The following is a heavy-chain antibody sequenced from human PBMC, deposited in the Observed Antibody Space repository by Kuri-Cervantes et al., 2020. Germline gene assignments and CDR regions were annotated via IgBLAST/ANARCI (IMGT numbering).Heavy chain of an antibody. Sequence: ASVKVSCKASGYTFTSYDINWVRQATGQGLEWMGGFDPEDGETIYAQKFQGRVTMTEDTSTDTAYMELSSLRSEDTAVYYCATLYSSGAGVDYWGQGTLVTVSS. D-gene: IGHD6-19*01. J-gene: IGHJ4*02. CDR2: FDPEDGET. CDR3: ATLYSSGAGVDY. V-gene: IGHV1-24*01. CDR1: GYTFTSYD.